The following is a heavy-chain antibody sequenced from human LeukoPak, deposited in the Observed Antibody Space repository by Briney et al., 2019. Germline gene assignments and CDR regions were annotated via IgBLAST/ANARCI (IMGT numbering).Heavy chain of an antibody. J-gene: IGHJ4*02. CDR2: IIPIFGTA. V-gene: IGHV1-69*13. CDR3: ARDLRGTGYNNDY. Sequence: GASVKVSCKASGGTFSSYAISWVRQAPGQGLEWMGGIIPIFGTANYAQKFQGRVTITADESTSTAYMELSSLRSEDTAVYYCARDLRGTGYNNDYWGQGTLVTVSS. CDR1: GGTFSSYA. D-gene: IGHD3-9*01.